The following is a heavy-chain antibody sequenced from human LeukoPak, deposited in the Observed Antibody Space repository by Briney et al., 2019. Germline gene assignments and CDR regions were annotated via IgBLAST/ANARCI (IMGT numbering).Heavy chain of an antibody. CDR3: ARNPAEYFHY. Sequence: PGGSLRLSCAASGFTFSTSWMHWVRHAPGKGLVWVSRMNGDGSNTNYADSAKGRFTISRDNAKNTLYLQMNSLRADDTAVYYCARNPAEYFHYWGQGTLVTVSS. D-gene: IGHD1-14*01. V-gene: IGHV3-74*01. CDR2: MNGDGSNT. J-gene: IGHJ4*02. CDR1: GFTFSTSW.